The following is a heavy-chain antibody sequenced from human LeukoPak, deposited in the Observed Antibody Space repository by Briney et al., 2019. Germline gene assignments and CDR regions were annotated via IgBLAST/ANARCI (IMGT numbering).Heavy chain of an antibody. Sequence: SETLSLTCAVYGGSFSVYRWSWLRQPPGKGLEWIGEINHSGSINYIPSLKRRVTISIDTSKNQFSLKLSSVTAADTAVYYCARMSPRLRRLTVTTSKGFDYWGQGTLVTVSS. CDR2: INHSGSI. CDR1: GGSFSVYR. CDR3: ARMSPRLRRLTVTTSKGFDY. D-gene: IGHD4-17*01. J-gene: IGHJ4*02. V-gene: IGHV4-34*01.